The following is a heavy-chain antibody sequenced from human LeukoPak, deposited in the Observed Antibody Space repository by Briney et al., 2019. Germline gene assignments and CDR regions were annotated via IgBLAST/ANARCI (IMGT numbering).Heavy chain of an antibody. CDR3: AKSPFAGAMIVVLYYFDY. V-gene: IGHV3-23*01. CDR2: ISGSGGST. Sequence: GGSLRLSCAASGFTFSSYAMSWVRQAPAKGLEWVSAISGSGGSTYYADSVKGRFTISRDNSKNTLYLQMNSLRAEDTAVYYCAKSPFAGAMIVVLYYFDYWGQGTLVTVSS. D-gene: IGHD3-22*01. J-gene: IGHJ4*02. CDR1: GFTFSSYA.